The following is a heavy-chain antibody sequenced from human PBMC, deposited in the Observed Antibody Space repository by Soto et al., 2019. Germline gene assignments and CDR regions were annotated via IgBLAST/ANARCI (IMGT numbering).Heavy chain of an antibody. CDR3: AHRPSTCSGGSCYSGFDY. Sequence: QITLKESGPTLVKPTQTLTVTCTFSGFSLSTSGVGVGWIRQPPGKTLEWLALLYWEDDKGYSPALKSRHTISKDPSKNQVAPTKTNMNPVEAATYFWAHRPSTCSGGSCYSGFDYWGQGTPVTVSS. V-gene: IGHV2-5*02. CDR1: GFSLSTSGVG. D-gene: IGHD2-15*01. CDR2: LYWEDDK. J-gene: IGHJ4*02.